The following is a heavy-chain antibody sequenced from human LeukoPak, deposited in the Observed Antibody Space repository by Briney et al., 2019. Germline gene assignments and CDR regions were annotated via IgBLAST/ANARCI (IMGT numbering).Heavy chain of an antibody. Sequence: PGGSLRLSCAASGFTFSSYWMSWVRQAPGKGLEWVANIKQDGSEKYYADSVKGRFTISRDNSKNTLYLQMTSLRAEDTARYYCAKHPRLVRYFDSWGQGTLVTVSS. V-gene: IGHV3-7*03. CDR2: IKQDGSEK. J-gene: IGHJ4*02. D-gene: IGHD6-6*01. CDR1: GFTFSSYW. CDR3: AKHPRLVRYFDS.